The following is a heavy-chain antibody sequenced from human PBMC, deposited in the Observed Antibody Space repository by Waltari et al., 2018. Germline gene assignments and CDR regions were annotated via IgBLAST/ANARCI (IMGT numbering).Heavy chain of an antibody. J-gene: IGHJ4*02. CDR1: G. CDR2: IVSSGDVT. Sequence: GMGWVRQAPGKGLEWVSTIVSSGDVTFYADSLKGRFTISRDNSRNMLYLHLNSLRADDTAVYFCTSRRSYHFYKWGQGTLVTVSP. V-gene: IGHV3-23*01. D-gene: IGHD3-10*01. CDR3: TSRRSYHFYK.